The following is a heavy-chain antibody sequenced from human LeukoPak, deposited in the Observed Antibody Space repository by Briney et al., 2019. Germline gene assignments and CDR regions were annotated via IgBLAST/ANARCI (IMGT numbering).Heavy chain of an antibody. CDR3: TTYKQWLVGYFDY. D-gene: IGHD6-19*01. V-gene: IGHV3-15*01. J-gene: IGHJ4*02. CDR2: IKSKTDGGTT. CDR1: GFTFSNAW. Sequence: PGGSLRLSCAASGFTFSNAWMSWVRQAPGKGLEWVGRIKSKTDGGTTDYAAPVKGRFTISRDDSKNTLYLQMNSLKTEDTAVYYCTTYKQWLVGYFDYWGQGTLVTVSS.